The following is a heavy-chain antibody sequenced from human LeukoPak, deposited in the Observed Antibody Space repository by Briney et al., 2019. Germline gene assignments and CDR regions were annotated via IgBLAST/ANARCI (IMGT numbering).Heavy chain of an antibody. CDR1: GGSISSYY. CDR2: IYYSGST. V-gene: IGHV4-59*08. J-gene: IGHJ4*02. CDR3: ARLASRATDD. Sequence: SETLSLTCTVSGGSISSYYWSWIRQPPGKGLEWIGYIYYSGSTNYNPSLKSRVTISVDTSKNQFSLKLSSVTAADTAVYYCARLASRATDDWGQGTLVTVSS.